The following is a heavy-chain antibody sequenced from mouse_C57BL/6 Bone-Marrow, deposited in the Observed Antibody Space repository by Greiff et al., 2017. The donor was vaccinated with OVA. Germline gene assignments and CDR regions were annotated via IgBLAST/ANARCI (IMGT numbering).Heavy chain of an antibody. D-gene: IGHD2-2*01. J-gene: IGHJ4*01. Sequence: EVKLVESGGGLVQPGESLKLSCESNEYEFPSHDMSWVRKTPEKRLELVAAINSDGGSTYYPDTMERRVIISRDNTNKTLYLQMSSLRSEDTALYYCASYGYLYAVDYWGQGTSVTVSS. CDR3: ASYGYLYAVDY. CDR1: EYEFPSHD. V-gene: IGHV5-2*03. CDR2: INSDGGST.